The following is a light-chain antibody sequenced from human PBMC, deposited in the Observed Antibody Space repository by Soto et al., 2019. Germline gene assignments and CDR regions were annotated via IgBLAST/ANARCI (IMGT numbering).Light chain of an antibody. Sequence: EIVLTQSPGTLSLSPGERATLSCRASQSVADNYLAWYQQKPGQPPRLLIYAASRRATGIPDTFSGSGSGTDFTLTITRLEPEDFALYYCQQYGHSPRTFXQGTKVDIK. V-gene: IGKV3-20*01. J-gene: IGKJ1*01. CDR2: AAS. CDR1: QSVADNY. CDR3: QQYGHSPRT.